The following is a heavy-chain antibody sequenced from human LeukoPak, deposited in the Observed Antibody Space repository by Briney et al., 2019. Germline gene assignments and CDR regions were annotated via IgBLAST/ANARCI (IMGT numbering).Heavy chain of an antibody. V-gene: IGHV3-21*01. CDR3: ARDFGGYDSNAFDI. D-gene: IGHD5-12*01. CDR1: GFTFSSYS. J-gene: IGHJ3*02. Sequence: GGSLRLSCAASGFTFSSYSMNWVRQAPGKGLEWVSSISSSSSYIYYADSVKGRFTISRDNAKNSLYLQMNSLRAEDTAVYYCARDFGGYDSNAFDIWGQGTMVTVSS. CDR2: ISSSSSYI.